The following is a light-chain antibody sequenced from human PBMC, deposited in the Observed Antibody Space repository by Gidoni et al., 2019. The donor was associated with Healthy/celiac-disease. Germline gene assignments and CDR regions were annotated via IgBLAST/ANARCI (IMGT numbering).Light chain of an antibody. J-gene: IGLJ2*01. Sequence: QSVFTQPPSVSAAPGQKVTISCSGSSANIGNNYVSCNQQLPGTAPKLLIYDNNKRPSGMPDRFSGSKSGTSATLGITGLQTGDEADYYCGTWDSSLSAVVFGGGTKLTVL. CDR1: SANIGNNY. CDR2: DNN. CDR3: GTWDSSLSAVV. V-gene: IGLV1-51*01.